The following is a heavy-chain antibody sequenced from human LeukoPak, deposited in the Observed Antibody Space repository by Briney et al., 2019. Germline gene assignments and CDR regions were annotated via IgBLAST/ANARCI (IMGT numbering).Heavy chain of an antibody. CDR2: INHSGST. J-gene: IGHJ1*01. CDR1: GGSFSGYY. Sequence: SETLSLTCAVYGGSFSGYYWSWIRQPPGKGLEWIGEINHSGSTNYNPCLKSRVTISVDTSKNQFSLKLSSVTAADTAVYYCARGKSRGYYDSSGYFQYWGQGTLVTVSS. V-gene: IGHV4-34*01. CDR3: ARGKSRGYYDSSGYFQY. D-gene: IGHD3-22*01.